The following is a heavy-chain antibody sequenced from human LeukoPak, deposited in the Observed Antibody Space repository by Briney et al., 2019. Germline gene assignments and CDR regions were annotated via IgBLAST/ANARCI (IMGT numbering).Heavy chain of an antibody. V-gene: IGHV3-53*04. D-gene: IGHD3-10*01. CDR3: ARGGRFGEDHFDY. CDR1: GFSISSHI. Sequence: GGSLRLSCAASGFSISSHIMTWVRQAPGKGLEWISVLYRGGNSLHADAVQGRFTISRNTSENTLYLQMNSLTYEDTAVYYCARGGRFGEDHFDYWGQGILVTVSS. J-gene: IGHJ4*02. CDR2: LYRGGNS.